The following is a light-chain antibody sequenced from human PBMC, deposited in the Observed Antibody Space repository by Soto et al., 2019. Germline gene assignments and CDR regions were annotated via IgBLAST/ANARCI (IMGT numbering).Light chain of an antibody. J-gene: IGLJ3*02. CDR3: SSITGSNSFVV. V-gene: IGLV2-8*01. CDR2: EVN. CDR1: SSDDGDSNS. Sequence: QSALTQPPSASGSPGQSVSISCTGTSSDDGDSNSVSWFQQHPGKAPKLIIYEVNKRPSGVPDRFSGSRSGNTASLTVSGLQAEDEADYHCSSITGSNSFVVFGGGTKLTVL.